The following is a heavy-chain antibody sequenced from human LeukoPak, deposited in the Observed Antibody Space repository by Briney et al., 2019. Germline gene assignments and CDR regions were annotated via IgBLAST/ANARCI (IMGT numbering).Heavy chain of an antibody. CDR2: IIPIHGTT. CDR1: VGTFNTYT. D-gene: IGHD3-22*01. J-gene: IGHJ4*02. Sequence: SLNVSCTTCVGTFNTYTLNWVRKAPGQGLEWIGGIIPIHGTTNYAQKFHGRVTITADESTSTAYMELSSMRSEDTAVYYCAKPTLAYYDSFGYFRDFDYWGQGTLVTVSS. V-gene: IGHV1-69*13. CDR3: AKPTLAYYDSFGYFRDFDY.